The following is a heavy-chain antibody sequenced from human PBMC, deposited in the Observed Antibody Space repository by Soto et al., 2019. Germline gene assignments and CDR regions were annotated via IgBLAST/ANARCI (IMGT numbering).Heavy chain of an antibody. D-gene: IGHD5-12*01. Sequence: ASVKVSCKASGFTFTSSAVQWVRQARGQRLEWIGWIVVGSGNTNYAQKFQERVTITRDMSTSTAYMELSSLRSEDTAVYYCAVGYSDYDFAVAGGYYYGMDVWGQGTTVTVSS. J-gene: IGHJ6*02. V-gene: IGHV1-58*01. CDR2: IVVGSGNT. CDR1: GFTFTSSA. CDR3: AVGYSDYDFAVAGGYYYGMDV.